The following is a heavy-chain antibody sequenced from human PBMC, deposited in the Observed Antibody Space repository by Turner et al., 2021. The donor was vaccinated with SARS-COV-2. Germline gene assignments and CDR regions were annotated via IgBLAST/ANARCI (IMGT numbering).Heavy chain of an antibody. Sequence: QVQLVQSAAEVKKPGSSVKVSCKESGGTFSSYAISWVRQAPGQGLQWMGGISPIFGKANYAQKFQGRVTITADESTSTAYMELSSLRSEDTAVYYCARVSGDDYRVGFDYWGQGTLVTVSS. V-gene: IGHV1-69*01. D-gene: IGHD4-17*01. CDR3: ARVSGDDYRVGFDY. CDR1: GGTFSSYA. CDR2: ISPIFGKA. J-gene: IGHJ4*02.